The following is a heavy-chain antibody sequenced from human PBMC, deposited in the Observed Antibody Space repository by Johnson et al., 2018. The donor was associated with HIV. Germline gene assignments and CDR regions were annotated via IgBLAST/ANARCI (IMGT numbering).Heavy chain of an antibody. J-gene: IGHJ3*02. D-gene: IGHD3-3*01. V-gene: IGHV3-30*02. CDR2: IRYDGSSK. CDR1: GCTFSSYA. Sequence: QVQLVEPAGGVVHPGGSLRLSCAASGCTFSSYAMHWVRQAPGKGRELVAFIRYDGSSKNCATRVKGRFTISRDNSNNTLYLRMNSLRPEDTAMYYCAKDGLRLGVVSAFDIWGQGTMVTVSS. CDR3: AKDGLRLGVVSAFDI.